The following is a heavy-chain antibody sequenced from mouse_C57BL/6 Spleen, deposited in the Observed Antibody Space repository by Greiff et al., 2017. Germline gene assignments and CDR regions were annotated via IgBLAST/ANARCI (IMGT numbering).Heavy chain of an antibody. J-gene: IGHJ4*01. CDR2: FYPGSGSI. CDR1: GYTFTEYT. D-gene: IGHD1-1*01. CDR3: ARHEEHNDGSSPYAMEY. V-gene: IGHV1-62-2*01. Sequence: QVQLQQSGAELVKPGASVKLSCKASGYTFTEYTIHWVKQRSGQGLEWIGWFYPGSGSIKYNEKFKDKATLTADKSSSTVYMELSRLTSEDSAVYFCARHEEHNDGSSPYAMEYWGQGTSDTVSS.